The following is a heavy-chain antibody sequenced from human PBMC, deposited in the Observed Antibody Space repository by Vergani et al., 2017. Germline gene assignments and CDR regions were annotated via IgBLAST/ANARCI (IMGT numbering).Heavy chain of an antibody. CDR2: IWYDGSKE. V-gene: IGHV3-33*01. D-gene: IGHD2-8*01. CDR3: ARSGYCAHGVCYMTYYYYMDV. Sequence: VQLVESGGGLVQPGGSLRLSCAGSGFTLSSHAMHWVRLAPGKGLEWVAFIWYDGSKEYYADSVKGRFTISRDNSKNTLYLQMNNLRAADTAVYYCARSGYCAHGVCYMTYYYYMDVWGKGTAVTVSS. CDR1: GFTLSSHA. J-gene: IGHJ6*03.